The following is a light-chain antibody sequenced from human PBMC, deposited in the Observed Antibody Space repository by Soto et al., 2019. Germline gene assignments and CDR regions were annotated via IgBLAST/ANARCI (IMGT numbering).Light chain of an antibody. CDR2: KAS. Sequence: DIPMTQSPSTLSASLGDRVPITFRAGQSIGTWLAWYQQKPGKVPKLLIYKASNLESGVPSRFSGSGSGTEFTLTISSLQPDDFATYYCQQCNSYSRTFGQGTKVDIK. J-gene: IGKJ1*01. CDR3: QQCNSYSRT. V-gene: IGKV1-5*03. CDR1: QSIGTW.